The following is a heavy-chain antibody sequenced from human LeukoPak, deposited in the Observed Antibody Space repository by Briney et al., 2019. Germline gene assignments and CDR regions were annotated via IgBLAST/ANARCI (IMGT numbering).Heavy chain of an antibody. V-gene: IGHV3-48*01. Sequence: GGSLRLSCAASGFTFSGYSMNWVRQAPGKGLEWVSYISSSSSTIHYADSVKGRFIISRDNAKNSLYLQMNSLRAEDTAVYYCARDPRSGSYPDWFDPWGQGTLVTVSS. CDR2: ISSSSSTI. D-gene: IGHD1-26*01. CDR3: ARDPRSGSYPDWFDP. J-gene: IGHJ5*02. CDR1: GFTFSGYS.